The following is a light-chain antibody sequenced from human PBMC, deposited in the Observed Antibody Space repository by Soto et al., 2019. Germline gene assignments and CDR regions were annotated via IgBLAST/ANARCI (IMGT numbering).Light chain of an antibody. Sequence: DIVMTQSPLSLPVTPGEPASISCRSSQSLLHSNGFNYLDWYLQKPGQSPQLLIFLGSNRASGVTDKFSGSGSGTDFILKISRVEAEDVGVYYCMQALQTPLTFGGGTKVEIK. J-gene: IGKJ4*01. CDR2: LGS. CDR1: QSLLHSNGFNY. V-gene: IGKV2-28*01. CDR3: MQALQTPLT.